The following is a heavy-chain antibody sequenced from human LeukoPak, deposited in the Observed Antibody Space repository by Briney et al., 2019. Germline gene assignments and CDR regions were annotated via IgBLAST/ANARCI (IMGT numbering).Heavy chain of an antibody. Sequence: SETLSLTCTVSGGSLSSYYWSWIRQPPGKGLEWIGYIYYSGSTNYNPSLKSRVTISVDTSKNQFSLKLSSVTAADTAVYYCARALGGDYVWGSSSWFDPCGQGTLVTVSS. CDR1: GGSLSSYY. V-gene: IGHV4-59*01. D-gene: IGHD3-16*01. CDR2: IYYSGST. CDR3: ARALGGDYVWGSSSWFDP. J-gene: IGHJ5*02.